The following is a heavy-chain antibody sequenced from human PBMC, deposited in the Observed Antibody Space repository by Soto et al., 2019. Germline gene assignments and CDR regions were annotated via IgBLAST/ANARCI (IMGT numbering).Heavy chain of an antibody. Sequence: EVQLVESGGGLVQPGGSLRLSCAASGFTFSSYDMHWVRQATGKGLEWVSAIGTAGDTYYPGSVKGRFTISRENAKNSLYLQMNSLRAGDTAVYYCARGVTIFGVDERREYYFDYWGQGTLVTVSS. CDR3: ARGVTIFGVDERREYYFDY. D-gene: IGHD3-3*01. CDR1: GFTFSSYD. J-gene: IGHJ4*02. CDR2: IGTAGDT. V-gene: IGHV3-13*01.